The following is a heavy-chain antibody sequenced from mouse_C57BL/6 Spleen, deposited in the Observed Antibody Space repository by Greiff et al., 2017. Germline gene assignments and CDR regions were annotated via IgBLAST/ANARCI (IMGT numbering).Heavy chain of an antibody. D-gene: IGHD4-1*01. J-gene: IGHJ1*03. CDR1: GYTFTSYW. Sequence: VQLQQPGTELVKPGASVKLSCKASGYTFTSYWLHWVKQRPGQGLEWIGNINPSNGGTNYNEKFKSKATLTVDKSSSTAYMQLSSLTSEDSAVYYCAGETGTQRWYFDVWGTGTTVTVSS. CDR2: INPSNGGT. V-gene: IGHV1-53*01. CDR3: AGETGTQRWYFDV.